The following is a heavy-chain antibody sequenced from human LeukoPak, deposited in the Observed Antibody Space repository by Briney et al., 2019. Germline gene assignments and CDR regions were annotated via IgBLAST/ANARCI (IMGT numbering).Heavy chain of an antibody. V-gene: IGHV4-59*11. D-gene: IGHD3-10*01. CDR2: IYHNGLT. CDR3: AREANYYGSGSGERNAFDI. CDR1: GVSISTHY. Sequence: SETLSLTCNVSGVSISTHYWSWIRQSPGKGLEWIGYIYHNGLTNYNPSLKSRVTISIDTSKNEFSLKLTSVIAADTAVYYCAREANYYGSGSGERNAFDIWGQGTMVTVSS. J-gene: IGHJ3*02.